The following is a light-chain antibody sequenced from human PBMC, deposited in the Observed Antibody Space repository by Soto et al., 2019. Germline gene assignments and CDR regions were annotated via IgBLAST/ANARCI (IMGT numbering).Light chain of an antibody. V-gene: IGKV1-39*01. Sequence: DIQMTQSPSSLSASVGDRVTITCRASQSISSYLNWYQQKPGKAPKLLIYAASSLQSGVPSRFRGSGSGTDCTLAISSLQPEDFATYYCQQSYSTPITFGQGTRLEIK. CDR2: AAS. CDR1: QSISSY. CDR3: QQSYSTPIT. J-gene: IGKJ5*01.